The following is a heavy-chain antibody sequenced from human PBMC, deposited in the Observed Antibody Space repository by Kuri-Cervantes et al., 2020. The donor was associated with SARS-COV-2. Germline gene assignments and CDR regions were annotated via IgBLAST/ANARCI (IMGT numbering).Heavy chain of an antibody. CDR1: GFTFSSYG. Sequence: GGSLRLCCAASGFTFSSYGMHWVRQAPGKGLEWVAFIRYDGSNKYYADSVKGRFTISRDNSKNTLYLQMNSLRAEDTAVYYCAKDYSSSSDWYFDLWGRGTLVTVSS. CDR2: IRYDGSNK. D-gene: IGHD6-6*01. V-gene: IGHV3-30*02. CDR3: AKDYSSSSDWYFDL. J-gene: IGHJ2*01.